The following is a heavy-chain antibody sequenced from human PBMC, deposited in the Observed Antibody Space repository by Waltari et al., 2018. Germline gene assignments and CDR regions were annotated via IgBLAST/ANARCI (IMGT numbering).Heavy chain of an antibody. CDR3: ARDSGYDSSGYYAFDI. J-gene: IGHJ3*02. CDR2: INPNSGGT. D-gene: IGHD3-22*01. CDR1: GYTFTGSY. V-gene: IGHV1-2*06. Sequence: QVQLVQSGAEGKKPGASGKVSCEASGYTFTGSYMHWVRQAPGQGLEWMGRINPNSGGTNYAQKFQGRVTMTRDTSISTAYMELSRLRSDDTAVYYCARDSGYDSSGYYAFDIWGQGTMVTVSS.